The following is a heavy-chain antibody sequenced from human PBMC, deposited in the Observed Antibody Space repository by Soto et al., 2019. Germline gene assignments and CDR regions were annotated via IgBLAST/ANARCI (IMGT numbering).Heavy chain of an antibody. CDR1: GDSISSSNYY. Sequence: QLQLQESGPGLVKPSETLSLTCTVSGDSISSSNYYWGWIRQPPGKGLEWIGTIYYSGGTYYNPSLTSRVTISVDTSKNQFSLKLSSVTAADTAVYYCARRGYFYFDFWGQGTLVTVSS. D-gene: IGHD2-2*03. CDR3: ARRGYFYFDF. CDR2: IYYSGGT. V-gene: IGHV4-39*01. J-gene: IGHJ4*02.